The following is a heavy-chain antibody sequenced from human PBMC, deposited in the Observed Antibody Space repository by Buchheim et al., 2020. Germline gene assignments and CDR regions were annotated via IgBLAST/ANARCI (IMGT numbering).Heavy chain of an antibody. CDR1: GFTFSSYG. CDR2: ISYDGGNK. Sequence: QVQLVESGGGVVQPGRSLRLSCAASGFTFSSYGMHWVRQAPGKGLEWVAVISYDGGNKYYADSVKGRFTISRDPSKNTLYLQMNSLRAEDTALYYCAKESVTHYYYFDSWGQGTL. CDR3: AKESVTHYYYFDS. J-gene: IGHJ4*02. D-gene: IGHD3-10*01. V-gene: IGHV3-30*18.